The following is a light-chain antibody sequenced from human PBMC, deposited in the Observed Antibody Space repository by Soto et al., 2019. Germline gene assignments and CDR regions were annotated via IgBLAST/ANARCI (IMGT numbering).Light chain of an antibody. Sequence: EIVLTQSPGTLSLSPGERATLSCRASQSISSRYLAWYQQKPGQAPRLLIYGESNRATCIPDSFSGSGSGTDFTLTISRLEPEDFAVYYCQQSGSSPPFTFGRGTKVDIK. CDR1: QSISSRY. J-gene: IGKJ3*01. CDR3: QQSGSSPPFT. V-gene: IGKV3-20*01. CDR2: GES.